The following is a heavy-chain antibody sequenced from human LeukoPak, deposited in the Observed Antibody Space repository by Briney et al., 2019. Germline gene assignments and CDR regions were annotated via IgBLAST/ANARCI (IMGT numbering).Heavy chain of an antibody. J-gene: IGHJ4*02. D-gene: IGHD6-13*01. CDR2: IYHSGST. V-gene: IGHV4-38-2*02. Sequence: KPSETLSLTCTVSGYSISSGYYWGWIRQPPGKGLEWIGSIYHSGSTYYNPSLQSRVTISVDTSKNQFSLKLSSVTAADTAVYYCARDYYSSSWSSDRCYFDYWGQGTLVTASS. CDR1: GYSISSGYY. CDR3: ARDYYSSSWSSDRCYFDY.